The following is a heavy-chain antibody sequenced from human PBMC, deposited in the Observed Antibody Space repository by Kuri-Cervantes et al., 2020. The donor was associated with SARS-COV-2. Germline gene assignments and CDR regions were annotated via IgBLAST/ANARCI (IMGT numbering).Heavy chain of an antibody. Sequence: SETLSLTCTVSGGSTSSSSYYWGWIRQPPGRGLEWIGSIYYSGSTYYNPSFKSRVTISVDTSKNQFSLKLSSVTAADTAVYYCARQMMSSITIFGVVITRNWFDPWGQGTLVTVSS. CDR2: IYYSGST. J-gene: IGHJ5*02. D-gene: IGHD3-3*01. V-gene: IGHV4-39*01. CDR3: ARQMMSSITIFGVVITRNWFDP. CDR1: GGSTSSSSYY.